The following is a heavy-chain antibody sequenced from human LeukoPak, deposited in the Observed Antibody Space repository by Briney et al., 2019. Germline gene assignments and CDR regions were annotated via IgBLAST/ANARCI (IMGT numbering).Heavy chain of an antibody. CDR3: ARDCSGGSCYGAFDI. D-gene: IGHD2-15*01. V-gene: IGHV4-30-4*01. CDR2: IYDSGST. Sequence: SQTLSLTCTVSGASLRSGDYYWSWIRQPPGKGLEWIGYIYDSGSTYYNPSLKSRITISVDTSENRFSLKLSSVTATDTAVYYCARDCSGGSCYGAFDIWGQGTMVTVSS. J-gene: IGHJ3*02. CDR1: GASLRSGDYY.